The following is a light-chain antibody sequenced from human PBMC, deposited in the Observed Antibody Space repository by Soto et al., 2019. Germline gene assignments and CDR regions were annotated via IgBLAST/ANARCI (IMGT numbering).Light chain of an antibody. V-gene: IGKV3-20*01. Sequence: EIVLTQSPGTLSLSPGERATLSCRASQSVSSSYLAWYQQKPGQAPRLLIYAASSRATGITDRFSGSGSGTDFTLTISRLEPEDFAVYYCQQYGSSLFTFGPGTKVDIK. CDR3: QQYGSSLFT. J-gene: IGKJ3*01. CDR1: QSVSSSY. CDR2: AAS.